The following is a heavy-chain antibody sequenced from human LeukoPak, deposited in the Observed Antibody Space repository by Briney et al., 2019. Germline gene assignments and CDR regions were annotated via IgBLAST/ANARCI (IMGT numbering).Heavy chain of an antibody. CDR1: GFTFSSYS. D-gene: IGHD6-19*01. J-gene: IGHJ3*02. CDR3: ARDSPNSDIAVPLDAFDI. V-gene: IGHV3-21*01. CDR2: ISSSSSYI. Sequence: PGGSLRLSCAASGFTFSSYSMNWVRQAPGKGLEWVSSISSSSSYIYYADSVKGRFTISRDNAKNSLYLQMNSLRAEDTAVYYCARDSPNSDIAVPLDAFDIWGQGTMVTVSS.